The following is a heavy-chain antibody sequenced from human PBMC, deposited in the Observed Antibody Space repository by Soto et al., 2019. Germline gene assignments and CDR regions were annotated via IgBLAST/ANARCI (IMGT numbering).Heavy chain of an antibody. D-gene: IGHD2-2*01. CDR3: AREDPAPTNNWFDP. CDR1: GGSISSGGYY. J-gene: IGHJ5*01. CDR2: IYYSGST. Sequence: NPSETLSLTCTVSGGSISSGGYYWSWIRQHPGKGREWFGYIYYSGSTYYIPSLKSRVTISVDTSKNQFSLKLSSVTAADTAVYYCAREDPAPTNNWFDPWGQGTLVTVSS. V-gene: IGHV4-31*03.